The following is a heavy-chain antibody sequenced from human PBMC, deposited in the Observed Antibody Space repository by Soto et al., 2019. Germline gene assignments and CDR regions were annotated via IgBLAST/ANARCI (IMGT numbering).Heavy chain of an antibody. J-gene: IGHJ6*02. V-gene: IGHV4-34*01. D-gene: IGHD3-3*01. CDR1: GGSFSGYY. Sequence: PSGTLSLTCAVYGGSFSGYYWSWIRQPPGKGLEWIGEINHSGSTNYNPSLKSRVTISVDTSKNQFSLKLSSVTAADTAVYYCASEAGGYDFWSGYNYGMDVWGQGTTVTVSS. CDR3: ASEAGGYDFWSGYNYGMDV. CDR2: INHSGST.